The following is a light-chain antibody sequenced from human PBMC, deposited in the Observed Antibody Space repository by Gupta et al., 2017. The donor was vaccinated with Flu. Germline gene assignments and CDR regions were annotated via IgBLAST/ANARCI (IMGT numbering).Light chain of an antibody. V-gene: IGLV1-47*01. CDR3: AAWDDSLGGRV. CDR2: RNN. CDR1: SSNIGSNY. J-gene: IGLJ3*02. Sequence: QSVLTQPPSASGTPGQRVTISCSGSSSNIGSNYVYWYQQLPGTAPKLLIYRNNQRPSGVPDRFSGSKSGTSASLAISGLRSEDEADYYCAAWDDSLGGRVFGGGTKLIAL.